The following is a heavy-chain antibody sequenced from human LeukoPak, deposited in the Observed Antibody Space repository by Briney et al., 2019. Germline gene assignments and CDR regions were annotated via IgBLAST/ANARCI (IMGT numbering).Heavy chain of an antibody. CDR2: IYSGGST. Sequence: SGGSLRLSCAASGFTVSSNCMSWVRQAPGKGLEWVSVIYSGGSTYYADSVKGRFTISRDNSKNTLYLQMNSLRAEDTAVYYCALLAAPLIAAAGTDYYYGMDVWGQGTTVTVSS. D-gene: IGHD6-13*01. V-gene: IGHV3-53*01. CDR3: ALLAAPLIAAAGTDYYYGMDV. CDR1: GFTVSSNC. J-gene: IGHJ6*02.